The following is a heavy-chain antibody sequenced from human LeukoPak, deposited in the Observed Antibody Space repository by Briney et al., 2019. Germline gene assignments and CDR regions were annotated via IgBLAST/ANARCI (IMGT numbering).Heavy chain of an antibody. D-gene: IGHD3-22*01. CDR3: ARARLPSSGYLLRDHNWFDP. Sequence: GASVKVSCKASGGTFNSYAISWVRQAPGQGLEWMGGIIPIFGTANYAQKVQGRVTITTDESTTTAYMELSSLRSEDTAVYYCARARLPSSGYLLRDHNWFDPWGQGTLVTVSS. CDR2: IIPIFGTA. J-gene: IGHJ5*02. CDR1: GGTFNSYA. V-gene: IGHV1-69*05.